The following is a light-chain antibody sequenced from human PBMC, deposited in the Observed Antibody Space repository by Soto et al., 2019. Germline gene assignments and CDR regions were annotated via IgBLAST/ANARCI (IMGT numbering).Light chain of an antibody. Sequence: QSVLTQPPSVSGAPGQRVTISCTGSSSNIGAGYDVHWYQQLPGTAPKLLIYGNSNRPSGVPDRFSGSKSGTSASLAITGLLAEDEADSYCQTYDSSLSGYVVFGGGTKLTVL. CDR1: SSNIGAGYD. CDR2: GNS. J-gene: IGLJ2*01. V-gene: IGLV1-40*01. CDR3: QTYDSSLSGYVV.